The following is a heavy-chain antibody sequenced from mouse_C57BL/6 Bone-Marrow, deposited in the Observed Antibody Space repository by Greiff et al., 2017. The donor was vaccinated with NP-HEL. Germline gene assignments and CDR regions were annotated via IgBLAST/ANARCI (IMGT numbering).Heavy chain of an antibody. Sequence: QVQLQQSGAELVKPGASVKISCKASGYAFSSYWMNWVKQRPGKGLEWIGQIYPGDGDTNYTGKFKGKATLTADKSSSTAYMQLSSLTSEDSAVYFCARSAGSRDPFAYWGQGTLVTVSA. CDR1: GYAFSSYW. D-gene: IGHD1-1*01. J-gene: IGHJ3*01. CDR3: ARSAGSRDPFAY. V-gene: IGHV1-80*01. CDR2: IYPGDGDT.